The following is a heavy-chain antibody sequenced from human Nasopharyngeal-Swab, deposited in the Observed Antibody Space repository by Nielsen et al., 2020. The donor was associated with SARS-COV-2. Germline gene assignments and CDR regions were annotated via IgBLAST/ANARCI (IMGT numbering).Heavy chain of an antibody. V-gene: IGHV6-1*01. CDR3: ARDRGSYYGSGVWYYYGMDV. J-gene: IGHJ6*02. CDR2: TYYRSKWYN. Sequence: WIRQSPSRGLEWLGRTYYRSKWYNDYAVSVKSRITINPDTSKNQFSLQLNSVTPEDTAVYYCARDRGSYYGSGVWYYYGMDVWGQGTTVTVSS. D-gene: IGHD3-10*01.